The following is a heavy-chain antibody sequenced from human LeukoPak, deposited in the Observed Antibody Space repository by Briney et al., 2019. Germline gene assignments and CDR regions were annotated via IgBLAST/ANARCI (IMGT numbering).Heavy chain of an antibody. V-gene: IGHV3-11*03. CDR2: ISTSSSYT. CDR1: GFPFSDYY. J-gene: IGHJ5*02. D-gene: IGHD3-10*01. CDR3: ARYSSGSYSWFGP. Sequence: GGSLRLSCAASGFPFSDYYMSWVRQAPGKGLEWVSYISTSSSYTNYADSVKGRFTISRDNAQNSLYLQMNSLRAEDTAVYYCARYSSGSYSWFGPWGQGTLVTVSS.